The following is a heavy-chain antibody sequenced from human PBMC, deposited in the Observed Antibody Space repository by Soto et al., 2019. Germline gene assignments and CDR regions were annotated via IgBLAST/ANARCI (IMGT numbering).Heavy chain of an antibody. CDR3: AKYRRTEVEGFTLDY. CDR1: GDSINNSY. Sequence: PSETLSLTCAVSGDSINNSYWSWIRQPPGKRLEWIGNIYYTGTTTYNPSLESRVTMSVDTSKNQSSLKLNSVDAADTAVYYCAKYRRTEVEGFTLDYWGRGTLVTVSS. J-gene: IGHJ4*02. V-gene: IGHV4-59*01. CDR2: IYYTGTT. D-gene: IGHD2-2*01.